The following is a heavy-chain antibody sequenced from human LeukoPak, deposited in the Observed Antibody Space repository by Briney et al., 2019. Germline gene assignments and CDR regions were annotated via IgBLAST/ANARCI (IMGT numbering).Heavy chain of an antibody. Sequence: GGTLRLSCAASGFTFNTYGMSWVRQAPGKGLEWVSGISGSGGATYYADSVKGRFTISRDNAKNSLYLQMNSLRAEDTAVYYCAELGITMIGGVWGKGTTVTISS. CDR2: ISGSGGAT. J-gene: IGHJ6*04. V-gene: IGHV3-23*01. CDR1: GFTFNTYG. D-gene: IGHD3-10*02. CDR3: AELGITMIGGV.